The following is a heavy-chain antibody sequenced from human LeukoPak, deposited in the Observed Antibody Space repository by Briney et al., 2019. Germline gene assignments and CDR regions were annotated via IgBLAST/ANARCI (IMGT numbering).Heavy chain of an antibody. CDR1: GGSISSGGYY. CDR2: IYYSGST. V-gene: IGHV4-31*03. CDR3: ARTSGYYYATHDY. J-gene: IGHJ4*02. Sequence: SETLSLTCTVSGGSISSGGYYWSWIRQHPGKGLEWIGYIYYSGSTYYNPSLKSRVTISVDTSKNQFSLKLSSVTAADTAVYYCARTSGYYYATHDYWGREPWSPSPQ. D-gene: IGHD3-22*01.